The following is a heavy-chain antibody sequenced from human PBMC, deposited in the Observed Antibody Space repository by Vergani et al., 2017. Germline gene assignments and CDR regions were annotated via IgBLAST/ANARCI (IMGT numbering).Heavy chain of an antibody. Sequence: VQLVESGGGLVKPGGSLRLSCAASGFTFSSYSMNWVRQAPGKGLEWVSSISSSSSYIYYADSVKGRFTISRDNAKNSLYLQMNSLRAEDTAVYYCAREVRSRAPFGDSLGSYYMDVWGKGTTVTVSS. J-gene: IGHJ6*03. CDR1: GFTFSSYS. D-gene: IGHD4-17*01. V-gene: IGHV3-21*01. CDR2: ISSSSSYI. CDR3: AREVRSRAPFGDSLGSYYMDV.